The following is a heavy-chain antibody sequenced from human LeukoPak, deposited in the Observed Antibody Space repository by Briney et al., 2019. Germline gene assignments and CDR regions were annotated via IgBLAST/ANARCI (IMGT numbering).Heavy chain of an antibody. CDR1: DASIRGGGYS. CDR3: ARGLSYYGILTGYPWYFDL. V-gene: IGHV4-30-2*01. D-gene: IGHD3-9*01. Sequence: PSQTLSPTCAVPDASIRGGGYSWSWIRQPQGKGLEWLGNIYPSGSTSYIPALKSRVTISVDRSKYQFSLKLSSVTAADTAVYYCARGLSYYGILTGYPWYFDLWGRGTLVTVSS. CDR2: IYPSGST. J-gene: IGHJ2*01.